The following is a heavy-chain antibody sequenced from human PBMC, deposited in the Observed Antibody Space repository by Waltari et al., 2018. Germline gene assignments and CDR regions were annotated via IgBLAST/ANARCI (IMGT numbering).Heavy chain of an antibody. CDR3: ARGGLFDGGPDY. J-gene: IGHJ4*02. D-gene: IGHD2-15*01. CDR2: MNPNSVNT. CDR1: GCTFTSYD. V-gene: IGHV1-8*02. Sequence: QVQLVQYGAEVKKPGASVKVSCQASGCTFTSYDINWARQATGQGLEWMGWMNPNSVNTGYAQKFQGRVTMTRNTSRSTAYMELSSLRSEDTAVYYCARGGLFDGGPDYWGQGTLVTVSS.